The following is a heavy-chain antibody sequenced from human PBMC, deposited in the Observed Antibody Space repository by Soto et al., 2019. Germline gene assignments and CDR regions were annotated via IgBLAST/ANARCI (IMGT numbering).Heavy chain of an antibody. CDR3: ARDLGISMIAHRIRFGAIDF. CDR2: ISAYNGNT. CDR1: GYTITSYG. V-gene: IGHV1-18*01. Sequence: ASVKPSCKASGYTITSYGISWVRQAPGQGLEWMGWISAYNGNTNYAQKLQGRVTMTTDTSTSTAYMELRSLRSDDTAVYYRARDLGISMIAHRIRFGAIDFWCPEIIVTV. D-gene: IGHD3-22*01. J-gene: IGHJ3*01.